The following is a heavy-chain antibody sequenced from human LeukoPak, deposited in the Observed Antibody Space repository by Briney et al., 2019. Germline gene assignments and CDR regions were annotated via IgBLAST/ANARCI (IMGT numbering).Heavy chain of an antibody. CDR1: GFTFSDYY. Sequence: PGGSLRLSCAASGFTFSDYYMSWIRQAPGKGLEWVSYISNSGSTIYYADSVKGRFTISRDNSKNTLYLQMNSPRAEDTAVYYCARDPETNWNYLGGWFDPWGQGTLVTVSS. CDR3: ARDPETNWNYLGGWFDP. D-gene: IGHD1-7*01. J-gene: IGHJ5*02. CDR2: ISNSGSTI. V-gene: IGHV3-11*04.